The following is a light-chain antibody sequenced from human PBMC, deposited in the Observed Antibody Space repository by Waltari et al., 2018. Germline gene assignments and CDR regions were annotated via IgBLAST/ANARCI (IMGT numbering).Light chain of an antibody. CDR3: QQYNNWPFT. Sequence: EIMMTQSQATLSVSPGERATLSCRASQSVSSNLAWYQQKPGQAPRLLTYGASTRATGIPARFSGSGSGTEFTLTISSLQSEDFAVYYCQQYNNWPFTFGPGTKVDIK. V-gene: IGKV3-15*01. J-gene: IGKJ3*01. CDR1: QSVSSN. CDR2: GAS.